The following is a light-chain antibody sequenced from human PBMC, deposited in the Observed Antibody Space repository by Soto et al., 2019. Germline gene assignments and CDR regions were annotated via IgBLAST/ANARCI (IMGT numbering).Light chain of an antibody. CDR1: SSDIGNYDF. Sequence: QSVLTQPASVSGSPGQSITISCTGTSSDIGNYDFVSWYQQVPGTAPKAMIYEVSSRLSGVSNRFSGSKSGNTASLTISGLQAEDEAYYYCSSYTTSTSFILFGGGTKVTVL. CDR3: SSYTTSTSFIL. V-gene: IGLV2-14*01. CDR2: EVS. J-gene: IGLJ2*01.